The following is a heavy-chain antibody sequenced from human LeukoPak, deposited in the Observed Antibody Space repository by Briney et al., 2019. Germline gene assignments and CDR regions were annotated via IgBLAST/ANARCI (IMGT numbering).Heavy chain of an antibody. J-gene: IGHJ3*02. CDR2: IYYSGST. Sequence: SETPSLTCTVSGGSISSYYWSWIRQPPGKGLEWIGYIYYSGSTNYNPSLKSRVTISVDTSKNQFSLKLSSVTAADTAVYYCARHVWQDAFDIWGQGTMVTVSS. V-gene: IGHV4-59*08. CDR1: GGSISSYY. CDR3: ARHVWQDAFDI. D-gene: IGHD3-16*01.